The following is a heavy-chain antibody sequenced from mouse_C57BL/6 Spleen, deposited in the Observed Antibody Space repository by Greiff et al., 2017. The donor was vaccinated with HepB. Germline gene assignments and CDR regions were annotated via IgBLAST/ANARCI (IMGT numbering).Heavy chain of an antibody. Sequence: EVKLMESGPGLVKPSQSLSLTCSVTGYSITSGYYWNWIRQFPGNKLEWMGYISYDGSNNYNPSLKNRISITRDTSKNQFFLKLNSVTTEDTATYYCARGGYDGYYRYAMDYWGQGTSVTVSS. CDR3: ARGGYDGYYRYAMDY. CDR2: ISYDGSN. D-gene: IGHD2-3*01. J-gene: IGHJ4*01. V-gene: IGHV3-6*01. CDR1: GYSITSGYY.